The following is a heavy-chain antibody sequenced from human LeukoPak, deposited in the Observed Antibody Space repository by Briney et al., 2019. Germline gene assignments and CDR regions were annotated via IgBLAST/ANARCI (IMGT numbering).Heavy chain of an antibody. CDR1: GFTFSSYA. Sequence: PGGSLRLSCAASGFTFSSYAMSWVRQAPGKGLEWVSAISGSGGSTYYADSVKGRFIISSDNSKNTLFLQMNSLRDEDTAVYYCAKGDNYKPLYFDNWGQGSLVIVSA. CDR3: AKGDNYKPLYFDN. CDR2: ISGSGGST. D-gene: IGHD3-10*01. J-gene: IGHJ4*02. V-gene: IGHV3-23*01.